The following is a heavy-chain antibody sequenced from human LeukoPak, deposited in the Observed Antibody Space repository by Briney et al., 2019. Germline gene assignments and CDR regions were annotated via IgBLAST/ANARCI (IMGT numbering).Heavy chain of an antibody. J-gene: IGHJ4*02. D-gene: IGHD5-18*01. CDR1: GGSFSGYY. V-gene: IGHV4-34*01. Sequence: SETLSLTCAVYGGSFSGYYWSWIRQPPGKGLEWIGEINHSGSTNYNPSLKSRVTISVDTSKNQFSLKLSSVTAADTAVYYCARGAFRGYSYGYSADHLDYWGQGTLVTVSS. CDR3: ARGAFRGYSYGYSADHLDY. CDR2: INHSGST.